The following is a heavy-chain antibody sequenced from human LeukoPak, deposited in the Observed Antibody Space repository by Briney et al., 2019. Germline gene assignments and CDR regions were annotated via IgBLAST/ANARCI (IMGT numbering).Heavy chain of an antibody. D-gene: IGHD3-10*01. V-gene: IGHV4-59*12. J-gene: IGHJ4*02. Sequence: SETLSLTCTVSGGSISSYYWSWIRQPPGKGLEWIGYIYYSGSTYYNPSLKSRVTISVDTSKNQFSLKLSSVTAADTAVYYCARDGGSGSYWVDYWGQGTLVTVSS. CDR1: GGSISSYY. CDR2: IYYSGST. CDR3: ARDGGSGSYWVDY.